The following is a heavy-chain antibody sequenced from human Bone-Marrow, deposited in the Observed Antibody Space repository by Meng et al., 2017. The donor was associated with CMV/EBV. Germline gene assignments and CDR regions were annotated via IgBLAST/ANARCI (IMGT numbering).Heavy chain of an antibody. Sequence: SCAISGDSVSSNSGAWNWIRQSPSRGLEWLGRTYYRSKWYSDYAVSVKSRITINSDTSKNHFSLQLDSVTPEDTATYYCARGWCLDYWGQGSQVTVSS. J-gene: IGHJ4*02. CDR1: GDSVSSNSGA. V-gene: IGHV6-1*01. D-gene: IGHD2-8*02. CDR3: ARGWCLDY. CDR2: TYYRSKWYS.